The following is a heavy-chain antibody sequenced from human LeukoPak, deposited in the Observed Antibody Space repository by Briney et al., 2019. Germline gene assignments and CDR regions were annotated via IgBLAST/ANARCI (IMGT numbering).Heavy chain of an antibody. CDR3: AKKRRDGYNYRGYYFDY. V-gene: IGHV3-30*18. J-gene: IGHJ4*02. CDR2: ISYDGSNK. D-gene: IGHD5-24*01. Sequence: QPGGSLRLSCAASGFTFSSYGMHWVRQAPGKGLEWVAVISYDGSNKYYADSAKGRFTISRDNSKNTLYLQMNSLRAEDTAVYYCAKKRRDGYNYRGYYFDYWGQGILVTVSS. CDR1: GFTFSSYG.